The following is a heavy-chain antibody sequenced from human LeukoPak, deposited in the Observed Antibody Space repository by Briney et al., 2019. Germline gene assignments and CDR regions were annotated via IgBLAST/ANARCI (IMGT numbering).Heavy chain of an antibody. CDR2: ISTTGNTK. V-gene: IGHV3-48*03. CDR1: GFTFSSSE. J-gene: IGHJ4*02. D-gene: IGHD3-9*01. Sequence: GGSLKLSCAASGFTFSSSEMYWVRQAPGKGLEWVSYISTTGNTKYYADSVQGRFTVSRDNGQSLLFLQMNSLRAGDTAIYYCARVFVSGYDVLTGYFRAFDYWGQGALVTVSS. CDR3: ARVFVSGYDVLTGYFRAFDY.